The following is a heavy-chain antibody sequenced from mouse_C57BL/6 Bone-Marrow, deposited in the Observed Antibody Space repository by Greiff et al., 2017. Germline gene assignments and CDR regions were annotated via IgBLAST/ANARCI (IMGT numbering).Heavy chain of an antibody. CDR1: GYSFTDYN. Sequence: VQLKQSGPELVKPGASVKISCKASGYSFTDYNMNWVKQSNGKSLEWIGVINPNYGTTSYNQKFKGKATLTVDQSSSTAYMQLNSLTSEDSAVYDGARWGYYGSAHWYCDVGGTGTTVTVSS. D-gene: IGHD1-1*01. CDR3: ARWGYYGSAHWYCDV. J-gene: IGHJ1*03. CDR2: INPNYGTT. V-gene: IGHV1-39*01.